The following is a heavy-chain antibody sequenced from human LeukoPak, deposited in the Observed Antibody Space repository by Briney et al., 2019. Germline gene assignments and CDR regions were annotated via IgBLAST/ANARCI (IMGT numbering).Heavy chain of an antibody. CDR1: GGTFSRYA. CDR2: IIPIFGTA. Sequence: SVKVSCKASGGTFSRYAISWVRQAPGQGLEWMGGIIPIFGTANYAQKFQGRVTITADESTSTAYMEVSSLRSEDTAVYYCARAYSGYDFFDYWGQGILATVSS. V-gene: IGHV1-69*13. CDR3: ARAYSGYDFFDY. D-gene: IGHD5-12*01. J-gene: IGHJ4*02.